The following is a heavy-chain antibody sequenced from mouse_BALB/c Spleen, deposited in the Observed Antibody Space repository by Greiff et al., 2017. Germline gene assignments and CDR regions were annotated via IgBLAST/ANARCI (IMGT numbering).Heavy chain of an antibody. CDR2: ISSGSSTI. V-gene: IGHV5-17*02. J-gene: IGHJ3*01. CDR3: ARSGLHYAMDY. D-gene: IGHD1-1*02. CDR1: GFTFSSFG. Sequence: EVHLVESGGGLVQPGGSRKLSCAASGFTFSSFGMHWVRQAPEKGLEWVAYISSGSSTIYYADTVKGRFTISRDNPKNTLFLQMTSLRSEDTAMYYCARSGLHYAMDYWGQGTLVTVSA.